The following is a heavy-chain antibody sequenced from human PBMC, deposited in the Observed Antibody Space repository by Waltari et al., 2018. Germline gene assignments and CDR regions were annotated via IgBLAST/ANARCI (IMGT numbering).Heavy chain of an antibody. V-gene: IGHV4-4*07. CDR1: GGSISSDY. D-gene: IGHD3-22*01. J-gene: IGHJ4*02. CDR2: IYTDGGT. Sequence: QVQLQESGPGLVKPSETLSLTCTVSGGSISSDYWSWIRQPAGKGLEWIGRIYTDGGTNYNPSLKSRVTILVDKSKNQFSLKLSSVTAADTAVYYCARGSYYDSQYYFDYWGQGTLVTVSS. CDR3: ARGSYYDSQYYFDY.